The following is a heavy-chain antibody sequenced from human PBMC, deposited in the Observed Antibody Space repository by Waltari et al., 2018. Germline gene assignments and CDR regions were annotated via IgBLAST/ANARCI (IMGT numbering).Heavy chain of an antibody. CDR1: EYTFTSSY. V-gene: IGHV1-46*01. CDR2: INPSGGST. CDR3: ASDTGALWMDV. Sequence: QVQLVQSGAEVKKPGASVKISCKTSEYTFTSSYVHWVRQAPGQGLEWMGIINPSGGSTIYAQKFQGRATMTRDTSTSTVYMELSSLRSEDTAVYYCASDTGALWMDVWGQGTTVTVSS. J-gene: IGHJ6*02. D-gene: IGHD2-21*01.